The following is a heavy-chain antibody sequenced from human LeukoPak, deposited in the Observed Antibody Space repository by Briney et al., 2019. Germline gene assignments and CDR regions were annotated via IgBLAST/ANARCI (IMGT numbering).Heavy chain of an antibody. J-gene: IGHJ6*03. CDR1: GFTVSSNY. CDR3: ARVARLDYGDYGDYMDV. Sequence: GGSLRLSCAASGFTVSSNYMSWVRQAPGKGLEWVSVIYSGGSTYYADSVKGRFTISRDNSKNTLYLQMNSLRAEDTAVYYCARVARLDYGDYGDYMDVWGKGTTVTVYS. CDR2: IYSGGST. D-gene: IGHD4-17*01. V-gene: IGHV3-53*01.